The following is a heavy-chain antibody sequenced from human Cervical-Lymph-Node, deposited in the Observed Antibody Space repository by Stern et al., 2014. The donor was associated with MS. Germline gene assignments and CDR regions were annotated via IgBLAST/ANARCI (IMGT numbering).Heavy chain of an antibody. D-gene: IGHD6-13*01. J-gene: IGHJ5*02. CDR1: GGTFSKFP. CDR2: IFPVFGTP. CDR3: ALSSETSDRWYSLGYDL. Sequence: VQLEESGAEVTKPGSSVKVSRKASGGTFSKFPSSWVRQAPGQGLEWMGGIFPVFGTPTYAQEFRGRVTITADVSTSTVYMELSSLRSDDTAVYYCALSSETSDRWYSLGYDLWGQGTLVTVSS. V-gene: IGHV1-69*01.